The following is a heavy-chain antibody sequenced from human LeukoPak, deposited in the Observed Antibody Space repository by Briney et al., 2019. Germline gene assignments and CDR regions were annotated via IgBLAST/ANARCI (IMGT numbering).Heavy chain of an antibody. V-gene: IGHV3-11*01. J-gene: IGHJ6*02. CDR3: ARDGAPAAAGIHYGMDV. Sequence: GGSLRLSCAASGFTFSDYCMSWIRQAPGKGLEWVSYISSSGSTIDYADSVKGRLTISRDNAKNSLYLQMNSLRAEDTAVYYCARDGAPAAAGIHYGMDVWGQGTTVTVSS. D-gene: IGHD6-13*01. CDR2: ISSSGSTI. CDR1: GFTFSDYC.